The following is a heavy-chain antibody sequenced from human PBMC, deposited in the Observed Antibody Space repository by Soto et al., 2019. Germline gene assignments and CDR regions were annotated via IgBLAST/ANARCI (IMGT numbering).Heavy chain of an antibody. CDR1: GGSISSGGYY. CDR2: IYYSGST. CDR3: ARDIEAGAVYSALNWFDP. V-gene: IGHV4-31*03. J-gene: IGHJ5*02. Sequence: SETLSLTCTVSGGSISSGGYYWSWIRQHPGKGLEWIGYIYYSGSTYYNPSLKSRVTISVDTSKNQFSLKLSSVTAADTAVYYCARDIEAGAVYSALNWFDPLGQGTLVTVSS. D-gene: IGHD4-4*01.